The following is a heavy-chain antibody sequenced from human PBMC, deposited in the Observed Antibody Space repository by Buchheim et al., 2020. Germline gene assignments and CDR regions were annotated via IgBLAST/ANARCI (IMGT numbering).Heavy chain of an antibody. CDR2: ISYDGSNK. CDR1: GFTFSSYG. D-gene: IGHD2-15*01. J-gene: IGHJ4*02. CDR3: ARGAATRDY. Sequence: QVQLVESEGGVVQPGRSLRLSCAASGFTFSSYGMHWVRQAPGKGLEWVAVISYDGSNKYYADSVKGRFTISRDNSKNTLYLQMNSLRAEDTAVYYCARGAATRDYWGQGTL. V-gene: IGHV3-30*03.